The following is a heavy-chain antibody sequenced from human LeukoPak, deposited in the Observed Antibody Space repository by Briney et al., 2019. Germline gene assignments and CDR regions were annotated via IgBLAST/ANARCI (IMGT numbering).Heavy chain of an antibody. CDR2: IDSGGNT. Sequence: GGSLRLSCAASGFTVNSNYMSWVRQAPGKGLEWVSLIDSGGNTHYADSVKGRFTISRDNAKNSLYLQMNSLRAEDTAVYYCARHGDYDAFDIWGQGTMVTVSS. CDR1: GFTVNSNY. V-gene: IGHV3-66*04. D-gene: IGHD4-17*01. CDR3: ARHGDYDAFDI. J-gene: IGHJ3*02.